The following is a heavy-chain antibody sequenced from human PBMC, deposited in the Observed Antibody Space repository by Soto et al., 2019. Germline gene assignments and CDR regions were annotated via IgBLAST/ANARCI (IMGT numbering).Heavy chain of an antibody. Sequence: GGSLRLSCAASGFTFTNAWMNWVRQAPGKGLEWVGRIKRKIDGETTDYAAPVKGRFTISRDDSKNTLYLQMNSLQTEDTGVYYCADIAVSHTGDYWGQGTLVTVSS. J-gene: IGHJ4*02. CDR3: ADIAVSHTGDY. CDR1: GFTFTNAW. D-gene: IGHD6-19*01. V-gene: IGHV3-15*07. CDR2: IKRKIDGETT.